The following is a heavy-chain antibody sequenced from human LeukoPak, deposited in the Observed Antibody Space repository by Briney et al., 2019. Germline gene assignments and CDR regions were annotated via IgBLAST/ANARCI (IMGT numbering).Heavy chain of an antibody. V-gene: IGHV1-46*01. Sequence: ASVKVSCKASGYTFTSYYMHWVRQAPGQGLEWMGMINPSGGITSYAQNFQGRVTMTRDTSTRTVYMEMSSLRSEDTAVYFCARDLLPSRCCTSTSCSASDSWGQGTLVIVSS. CDR3: ARDLLPSRCCTSTSCSASDS. J-gene: IGHJ4*02. CDR1: GYTFTSYY. CDR2: INPSGGIT. D-gene: IGHD2-2*01.